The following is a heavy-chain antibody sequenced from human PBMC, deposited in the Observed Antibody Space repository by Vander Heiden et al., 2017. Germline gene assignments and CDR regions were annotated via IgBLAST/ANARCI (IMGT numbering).Heavy chain of an antibody. CDR3: ARRVGATKRIYYYYYGMDV. J-gene: IGHJ6*02. Sequence: QAPGKGLEWVSSISSSSSYIYYADAVKGRVTISRDNAKNSLYLQMNSLRAEDTAGYYCARRVGATKRIYYYYYGMDVWGQGTTVTVSS. V-gene: IGHV3-21*01. D-gene: IGHD1-26*01. CDR2: ISSSSSYI.